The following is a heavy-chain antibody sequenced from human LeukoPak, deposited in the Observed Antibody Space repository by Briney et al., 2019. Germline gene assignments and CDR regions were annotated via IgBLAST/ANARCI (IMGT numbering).Heavy chain of an antibody. CDR1: GFTVRRSY. D-gene: IGHD4-17*01. Sequence: GGSLRLSCAASGFTVRRSYMSWVRQTPGRGLEWVASINEVGSQKASLESLKDRFTIFRDNANDLVYLQMNSLRVEDTGDYYCARDPEYGALDIWGRGTTVTVSS. CDR3: ARDPEYGALDI. CDR2: INEVGSQK. V-gene: IGHV3-7*01. J-gene: IGHJ3*02.